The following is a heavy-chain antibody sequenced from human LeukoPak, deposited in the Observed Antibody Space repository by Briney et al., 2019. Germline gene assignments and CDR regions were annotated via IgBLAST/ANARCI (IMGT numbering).Heavy chain of an antibody. CDR1: GFTFSSYE. CDR2: ISSSGSTI. D-gene: IGHD5-24*01. CDR3: ARLADGYNRAYFDY. V-gene: IGHV3-48*03. J-gene: IGHJ4*02. Sequence: GGSLRLSCAASGFTFSSYEMNWVRQAPGKGLEWVSYISSSGSTIYYADSVKGRFTIYRDNAKNSLYLQMNSLRAEDTAVYYCARLADGYNRAYFDYWGQGTLVTVSS.